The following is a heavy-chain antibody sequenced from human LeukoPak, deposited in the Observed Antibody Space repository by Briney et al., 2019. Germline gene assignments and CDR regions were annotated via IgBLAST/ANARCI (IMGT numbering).Heavy chain of an antibody. D-gene: IGHD4-17*01. Sequence: GGSLRLSCSASGFTFGSYAMHWVRQAPGKGLEYVSAISSDGGSTYYADSVRGGFTISRDNSKNTLYLQMSSLRAEDTAVYYCARLMTTVTTAAFDIWGQGTMVTVSS. V-gene: IGHV3-64D*09. CDR1: GFTFGSYA. J-gene: IGHJ3*02. CDR3: ARLMTTVTTAAFDI. CDR2: ISSDGGST.